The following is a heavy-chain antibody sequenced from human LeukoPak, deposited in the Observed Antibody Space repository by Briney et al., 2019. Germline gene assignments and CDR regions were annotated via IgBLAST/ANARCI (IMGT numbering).Heavy chain of an antibody. D-gene: IGHD3-16*01. CDR3: ARGSARMITFGGVILDY. CDR2: ISWNSGSI. V-gene: IGHV3-9*01. CDR1: GFTFDDYA. Sequence: GRSLRLSCAASGFTFDDYAMHWVRQAPGKGLEWVSGISWNSGSIGYADSVKGRFTISRDNSKNTLYLQMNSLRAEDTAVYYCARGSARMITFGGVILDYWGQGTLVTVSS. J-gene: IGHJ4*02.